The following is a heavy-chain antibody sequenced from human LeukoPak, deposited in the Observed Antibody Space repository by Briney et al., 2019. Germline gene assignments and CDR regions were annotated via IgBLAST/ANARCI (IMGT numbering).Heavy chain of an antibody. V-gene: IGHV3-23*01. CDR2: VSGSGGSK. CDR1: GFTFTSYA. CDR3: TQSVLANT. J-gene: IGHJ5*02. Sequence: PGGSLRLTCAASGFTFTSYAITWVRQAPGKGLEWVSGVSGSGGSKSYADSVKGRFTISSDNSKNTVFLQMNSLRVEDTAVYYCTQSVLANTWGQGTMVTVSS.